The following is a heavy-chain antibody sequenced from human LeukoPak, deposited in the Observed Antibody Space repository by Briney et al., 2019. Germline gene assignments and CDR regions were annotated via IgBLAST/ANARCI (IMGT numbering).Heavy chain of an antibody. CDR1: GFTFDNYN. V-gene: IGHV3-48*01. CDR3: ARVSYYTSSGYYWNYFDY. D-gene: IGHD3-22*01. CDR2: ISSSGSPI. Sequence: GGSLRLSCAASGFTFDNYNMNWVRQAPGKGLEWVSYISSSGSPIYYADSATGRFTISRDNAKNSLYLQLNSLRAEDTAVYFCARVSYYTSSGYYWNYFDYWGQGALVTVSS. J-gene: IGHJ4*02.